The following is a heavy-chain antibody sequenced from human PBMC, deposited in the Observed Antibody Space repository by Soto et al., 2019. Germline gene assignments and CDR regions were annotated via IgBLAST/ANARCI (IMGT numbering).Heavy chain of an antibody. CDR3: ARVLPTGDNWFEP. CDR1: GYTFTNYG. D-gene: IGHD1-1*01. V-gene: IGHV1-18*01. J-gene: IGHJ5*02. Sequence: ASVKVSCKASGYTFTNYGISWVRLAPGQGLEWMGWISSYNGNTNYAQKLQGRVTMTTDTSTSTAYMELRSLRSDDTAVYYCARVLPTGDNWFEPWGQGTLVTVSS. CDR2: ISSYNGNT.